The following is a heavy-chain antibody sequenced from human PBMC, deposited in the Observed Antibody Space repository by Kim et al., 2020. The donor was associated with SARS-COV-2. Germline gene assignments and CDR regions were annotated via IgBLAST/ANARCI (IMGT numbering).Heavy chain of an antibody. J-gene: IGHJ4*02. D-gene: IGHD3-22*01. CDR1: GYTFTSYG. CDR2: ISAYNGNT. Sequence: ASVKVSCKASGYTFTSYGISWVRQAPGQGLEWMGWISAYNGNTNYAQKLQGRVTMTTDTSTSTAYMELRSLRSDDTAVYYCAREAYYYDSSASQLQNTVQVGIYFDYWGQGTLVTVSS. CDR3: AREAYYYDSSASQLQNTVQVGIYFDY. V-gene: IGHV1-18*01.